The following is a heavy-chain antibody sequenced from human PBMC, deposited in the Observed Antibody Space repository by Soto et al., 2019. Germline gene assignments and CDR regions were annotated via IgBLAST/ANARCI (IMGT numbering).Heavy chain of an antibody. CDR1: GASISSYY. D-gene: IGHD2-2*01. Sequence: SETLSLTCTVSGASISSYYWSWIRQPPGKGPEWIGHIYSSGTTNYNPSLKSRVTISLDTSKKQFSLMLTSVAAADTAVYYCARHRCSSTACFGPHFDYWGQGALVTVSS. J-gene: IGHJ4*02. CDR3: ARHRCSSTACFGPHFDY. CDR2: IYSSGTT. V-gene: IGHV4-59*08.